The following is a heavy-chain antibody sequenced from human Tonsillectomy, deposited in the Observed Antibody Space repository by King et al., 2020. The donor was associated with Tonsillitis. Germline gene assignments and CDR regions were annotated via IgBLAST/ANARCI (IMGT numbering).Heavy chain of an antibody. CDR1: VYTFSSYG. CDR3: ASSYYDTSGYYYFQH. Sequence: QLVQSGAEVKKPGASVKVSCKASVYTFSSYGISWVRQAPGQGLEWMGWISVYNGNTKYAQKLQDRVTMTTDTSTSTAYMELRSLRSDDTAVYYCASSYYDTSGYYYFQHWGQGTLVTVSS. J-gene: IGHJ1*01. CDR2: ISVYNGNT. D-gene: IGHD3-22*01. V-gene: IGHV1-18*01.